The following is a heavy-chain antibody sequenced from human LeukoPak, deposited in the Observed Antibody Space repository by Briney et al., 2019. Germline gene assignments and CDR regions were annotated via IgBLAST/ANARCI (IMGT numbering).Heavy chain of an antibody. J-gene: IGHJ3*02. V-gene: IGHV4-59*11. CDR3: ARVDAHYDFPSGGAFDI. D-gene: IGHD3-3*01. CDR2: ISYTGSA. Sequence: SETLSLTCTVSGGYINSHYWGWIRQPPGKVLEYIGYISYTGSAIYGPSLESRVTISIDTSKKEFSLNLRSVNTADTAVYYCARVDAHYDFPSGGAFDIWGQGTMVTVSS. CDR1: GGYINSHY.